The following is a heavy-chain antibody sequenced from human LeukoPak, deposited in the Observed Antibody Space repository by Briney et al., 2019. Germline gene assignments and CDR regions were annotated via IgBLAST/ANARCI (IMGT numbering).Heavy chain of an antibody. CDR2: ISSSSSYI. CDR3: AREDYYYGSGSPYYFDY. CDR1: GFTFSSYS. D-gene: IGHD3-10*01. Sequence: GGSLTLSCAASGFTFSSYSMNWVRQAPGKGLEWVSSISSSSSYIYYADSVKGRFTISRDNAKNSLYLQMNSLRAEDTAVYYCAREDYYYGSGSPYYFDYWGQGTLVTVSS. J-gene: IGHJ4*02. V-gene: IGHV3-21*01.